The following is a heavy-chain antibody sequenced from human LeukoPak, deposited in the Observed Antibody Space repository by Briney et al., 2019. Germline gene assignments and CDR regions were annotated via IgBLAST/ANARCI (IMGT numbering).Heavy chain of an antibody. CDR3: ARNYEFWSGLHAFDI. CDR2: IYYSGST. J-gene: IGHJ3*02. Sequence: SETLSLTCTVSGGSISSSSYYWGWIRQPPGKGLEWIGSIYYSGSTYYNPSLKSRVTISVDTSKNQFSLKLSSVTAADTAVYYCARNYEFWSGLHAFDIWGQGTMVTVSS. V-gene: IGHV4-39*01. D-gene: IGHD3-3*01. CDR1: GGSISSSSYY.